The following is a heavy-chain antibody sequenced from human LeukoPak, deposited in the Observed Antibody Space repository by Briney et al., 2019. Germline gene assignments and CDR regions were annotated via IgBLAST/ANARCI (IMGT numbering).Heavy chain of an antibody. CDR1: GYTFTAYY. J-gene: IGHJ4*02. CDR2: INPNSGGT. Sequence: GASVKVSCKASGYTFTAYYMHWVRQAPGQGLEWMGWINPNSGGTNYAQKFQGRVTMTRDTSITTAYMELSRLTSDDTAVYYCARVVGQGTAMPSRDYFDYWGQGTLVIVSS. V-gene: IGHV1-2*02. D-gene: IGHD5-18*01. CDR3: ARVVGQGTAMPSRDYFDY.